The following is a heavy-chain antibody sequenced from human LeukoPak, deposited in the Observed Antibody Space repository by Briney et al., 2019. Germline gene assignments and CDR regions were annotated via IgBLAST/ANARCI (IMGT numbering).Heavy chain of an antibody. J-gene: IGHJ1*01. CDR2: ISSGGNTI. V-gene: IGHV3-11*01. CDR3: AQREAFTSS. D-gene: IGHD3-3*01. Sequence: LEWVSYISSGGNTIYYAASVKGRFTISRDNAKNSLYLQLNSLRAENTAVYYCAQREAFTSSWGQGTLVAVSS.